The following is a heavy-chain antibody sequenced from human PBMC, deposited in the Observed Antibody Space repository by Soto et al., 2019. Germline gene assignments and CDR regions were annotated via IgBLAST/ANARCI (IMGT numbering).Heavy chain of an antibody. D-gene: IGHD6-13*01. Sequence: ASVKVSCKASGYTLTSYYMHWVRQAPGQGLEWMGIINPSGGSTSYAQKFQGRVTMTRDTSTSTVYMELSSLRSEDTAVCYCAREGPVVAARRGMDVWGQGTTVTVSS. J-gene: IGHJ6*02. CDR3: AREGPVVAARRGMDV. CDR1: GYTLTSYY. CDR2: INPSGGST. V-gene: IGHV1-46*01.